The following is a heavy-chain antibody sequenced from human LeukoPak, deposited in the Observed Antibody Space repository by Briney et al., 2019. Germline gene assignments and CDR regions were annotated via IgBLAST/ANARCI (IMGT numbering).Heavy chain of an antibody. CDR2: IYTSGST. Sequence: SETLSLTCTVSGGSISSYYWSWIRQPAGKGLEWIGRIYTSGSTNYNPSLKSRVTMSVDTSKNQFSLELSSVTAADTAVYYCARHFPHMDYSGWKQGWFDPWGQGTLVTVSS. J-gene: IGHJ5*02. D-gene: IGHD6-19*01. CDR3: ARHFPHMDYSGWKQGWFDP. CDR1: GGSISSYY. V-gene: IGHV4-4*07.